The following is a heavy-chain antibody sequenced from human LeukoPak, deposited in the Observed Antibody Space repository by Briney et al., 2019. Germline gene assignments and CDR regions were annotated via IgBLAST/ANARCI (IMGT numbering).Heavy chain of an antibody. CDR3: ARHPFSPPHNSGWYTGGWFDP. V-gene: IGHV4-38-2*02. D-gene: IGHD6-19*01. CDR2: VDHGGTT. Sequence: PSETLSLTCTVSGYSITSGYYWGWIRPSPGKGLEWIGNVDHGGTTFYNASLKSRVTISVDTSKNQFSLKLSSVTAADTAVYYCARHPFSPPHNSGWYTGGWFDPWGQGTLVTVSS. J-gene: IGHJ5*02. CDR1: GYSITSGYY.